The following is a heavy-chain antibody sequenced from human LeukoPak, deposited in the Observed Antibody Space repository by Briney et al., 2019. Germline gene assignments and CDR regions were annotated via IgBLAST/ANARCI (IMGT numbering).Heavy chain of an antibody. D-gene: IGHD6-13*01. J-gene: IGHJ4*02. CDR1: GYSFTGYY. CDR2: INPNRGGT. CDR3: ARGRSSWYDLDY. Sequence: ASVTVSCKASGYSFTGYYMHWVRQAPGQGLEWMGRINPNRGGTNYAQKFQGRVTMTRDTSISTAYMELSRLRSDDTAVYYCARGRSSWYDLDYWGQGTLVTVSS. V-gene: IGHV1-2*06.